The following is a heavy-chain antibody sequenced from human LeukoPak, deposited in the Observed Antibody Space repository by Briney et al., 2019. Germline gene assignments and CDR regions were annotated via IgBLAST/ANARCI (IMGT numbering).Heavy chain of an antibody. V-gene: IGHV1-2*02. CDR2: INPNSGGT. CDR3: ARVHCSGGSCYYYFDY. D-gene: IGHD2-15*01. Sequence: ASVKVSCKASGYXFTGYYIHWVRQAPGQGLEWMGWINPNSGGTNYAQKFQGRVTMTRDTSISTAYMELSRLRSDDTAVYYCARVHCSGGSCYYYFDYWGQGTLVTVSS. CDR1: GYXFTGYY. J-gene: IGHJ4*02.